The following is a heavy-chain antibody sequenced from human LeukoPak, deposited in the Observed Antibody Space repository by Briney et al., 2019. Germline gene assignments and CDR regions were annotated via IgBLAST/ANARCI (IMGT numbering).Heavy chain of an antibody. CDR3: ARDHMVRGVIDIDY. Sequence: GASVKVSCKASGYTFTGYYMHWVRQAPGQGLEWMGWINPNSGGTNYAQKFQGRVTMTRDTSISTAYMELSRLRPDDTAVYYCARDHMVRGVIDIDYWGQGTLVTVSS. D-gene: IGHD3-10*01. V-gene: IGHV1-2*02. CDR1: GYTFTGYY. J-gene: IGHJ4*02. CDR2: INPNSGGT.